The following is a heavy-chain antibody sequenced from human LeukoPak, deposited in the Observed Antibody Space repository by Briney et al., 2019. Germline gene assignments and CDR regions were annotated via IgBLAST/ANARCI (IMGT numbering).Heavy chain of an antibody. J-gene: IGHJ4*02. CDR2: IIPIFGTA. V-gene: IGHV1-69*05. D-gene: IGHD3-3*01. Sequence: SVKVSCKASGGTFSSYAISWVRQAPGQGLEWRGGIIPIFGTANYAQKFQGRVTITTDESTSTAYMELSSLRSEDTAVYYCARSEITYYDFWSGYTGLSCWGQGTLVTVSS. CDR1: GGTFSSYA. CDR3: ARSEITYYDFWSGYTGLSC.